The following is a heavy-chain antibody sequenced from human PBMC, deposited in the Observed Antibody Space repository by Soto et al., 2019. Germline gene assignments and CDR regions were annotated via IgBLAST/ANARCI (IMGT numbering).Heavy chain of an antibody. Sequence: QVQLVESGGGVVQPGRSLRLSCAASGFTFSSYAMHWVRQAPGKGLEWVAVISYDGSNKYYADSVKGLFTISRDNSKNPLYLXXNSLRAEDTAVYYCARDRLRYNWNDFPYYYYGMDVWGQGTTVTVSS. D-gene: IGHD1-1*01. CDR2: ISYDGSNK. CDR1: GFTFSSYA. CDR3: ARDRLRYNWNDFPYYYYGMDV. J-gene: IGHJ6*02. V-gene: IGHV3-30-3*01.